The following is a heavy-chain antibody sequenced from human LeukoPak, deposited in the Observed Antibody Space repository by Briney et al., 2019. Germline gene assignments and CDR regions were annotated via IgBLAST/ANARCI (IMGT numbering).Heavy chain of an antibody. V-gene: IGHV3-23*01. D-gene: IGHD3-9*01. CDR2: ISGSGGST. Sequence: PGGSLRLSCAASGFTFSSYAMSWVRQAPGKGLEWVSAISGSGGSTYYADSVKGRSTISRDNSKNTLYLQMNSLRAEDTAVYYCAKDGLLRYFDWLLPHGAFDIWGQGTMVTVSS. CDR1: GFTFSSYA. CDR3: AKDGLLRYFDWLLPHGAFDI. J-gene: IGHJ3*02.